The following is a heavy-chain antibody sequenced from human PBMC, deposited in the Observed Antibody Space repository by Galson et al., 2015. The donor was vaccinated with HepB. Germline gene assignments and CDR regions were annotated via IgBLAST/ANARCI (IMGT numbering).Heavy chain of an antibody. CDR2: IIPLFGSA. J-gene: IGHJ4*02. Sequence: SCKASAGAFSTYTLSWVRQAPGQGLEWMGGIIPLFGSANYAQKFQGRVTITADESTSTTYMELRRLRSEDTAVYYCVRQYDTSGYYPYWGRGTLVTVSS. CDR3: VRQYDTSGYYPY. D-gene: IGHD3-22*01. V-gene: IGHV1-69*01. CDR1: AGAFSTYT.